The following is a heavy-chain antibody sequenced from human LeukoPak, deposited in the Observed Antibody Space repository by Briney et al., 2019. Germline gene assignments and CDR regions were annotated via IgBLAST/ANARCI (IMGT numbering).Heavy chain of an antibody. J-gene: IGHJ4*02. D-gene: IGHD6-19*01. CDR1: GFTLDDCG. V-gene: IGHV3-20*04. Sequence: GGSLRLSCAGSGFTLDDCGMSWVRQAPGKGLEWVSGINWNGGSTGYADSVKGRFTISRDNAKNSLYLQMNSLRVEDTALYYCAAGDASGWYFDYWGQGTLVTVSS. CDR2: INWNGGST. CDR3: AAGDASGWYFDY.